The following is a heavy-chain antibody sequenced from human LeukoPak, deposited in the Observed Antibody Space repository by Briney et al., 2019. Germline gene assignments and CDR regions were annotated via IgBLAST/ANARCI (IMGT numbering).Heavy chain of an antibody. CDR3: AKVGIAARYYYYMGV. J-gene: IGHJ6*03. Sequence: GRSLRLSCAASGFTFDDYAKHWVRLAPAKGLEWVSGISWNSGSIGYADSVKGRFTISRDNAKNSLYLQMNSLRAEDTALYYCAKVGIAARYYYYMGVWGKGTTVTVSS. CDR1: GFTFDDYA. CDR2: ISWNSGSI. V-gene: IGHV3-9*01. D-gene: IGHD6-6*01.